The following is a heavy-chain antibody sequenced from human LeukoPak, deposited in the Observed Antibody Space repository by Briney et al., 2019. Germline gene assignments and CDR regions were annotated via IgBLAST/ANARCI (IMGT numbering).Heavy chain of an antibody. CDR1: GGTFSSYA. D-gene: IGHD1-26*01. CDR3: AGLLDNGSYHGTVDY. CDR2: IIPIFGTA. Sequence: ASVKVSCKASGGTFSSYAISWVRQAPGQGLEWMGGIIPIFGTANYAQKFQGRVTITTDESTSTAYMELSSLRSEDTAVYYCAGLLDNGSYHGTVDYWGQGTLVTVSS. V-gene: IGHV1-69*05. J-gene: IGHJ4*02.